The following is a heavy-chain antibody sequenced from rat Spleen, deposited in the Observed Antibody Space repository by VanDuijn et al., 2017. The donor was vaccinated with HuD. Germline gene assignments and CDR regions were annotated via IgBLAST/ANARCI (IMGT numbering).Heavy chain of an antibody. D-gene: IGHD2-1*01. CDR3: ARRYDFDY. Sequence: EVQLVESDGGLVQPGRSLKLSCAASGFTFSDYYMAWVRQAPTKGLEWVATISYDGSSTYYRDSVKGRFTISRDNPKSTLYLQMDSLGSEDTATYYCARRYDFDYWGQGVMVTVSS. CDR1: GFTFSDYY. CDR2: ISYDGSST. J-gene: IGHJ2*01. V-gene: IGHV5-29*01.